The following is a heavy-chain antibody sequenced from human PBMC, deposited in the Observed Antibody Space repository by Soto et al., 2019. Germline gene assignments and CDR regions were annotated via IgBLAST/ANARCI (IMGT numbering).Heavy chain of an antibody. CDR3: ARQGLLEGYYYDSGLDY. V-gene: IGHV4-31*03. Sequence: PSETLSLTCTVSGGSISSGGYYWSWIRQHPGKGLEWIGYIYYSGSTYYNPSLKSRVTISVDTSKKQFSLKLSSVTAADTAVYYCARQGLLEGYYYDSGLDYWGQGTLVTVSS. D-gene: IGHD3-22*01. CDR1: GGSISSGGYY. J-gene: IGHJ4*02. CDR2: IYYSGST.